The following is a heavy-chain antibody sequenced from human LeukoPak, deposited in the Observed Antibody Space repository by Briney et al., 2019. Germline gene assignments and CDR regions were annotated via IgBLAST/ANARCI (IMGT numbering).Heavy chain of an antibody. CDR2: IYYSGST. V-gene: IGHV4-31*03. Sequence: SETLSLTCTVSGGSISSGGYYWSWIRQHPGKGLEWIGYIYYSGSTYYNPSLKSRVTISVDTSKNQFSLKLSSVTAADTAVYYCARDRREGGSGSYVDYWGQGTLVTVSS. CDR1: GGSISSGGYY. D-gene: IGHD3-10*01. CDR3: ARDRREGGSGSYVDY. J-gene: IGHJ4*02.